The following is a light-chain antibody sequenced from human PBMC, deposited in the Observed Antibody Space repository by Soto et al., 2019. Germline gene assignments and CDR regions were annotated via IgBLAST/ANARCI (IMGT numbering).Light chain of an antibody. CDR2: EVN. V-gene: IGLV2-14*01. Sequence: QSALTQPRSVSGSPGQSVTISCTGTSSDVGTYNYVSWYQQHPGKAPKLLIYEVNNRPSGVSNRFSGSKSGNTASLTISGLQAEDEADYYCSSYTSSTTLYVFGTGTQLTVL. CDR3: SSYTSSTTLYV. CDR1: SSDVGTYNY. J-gene: IGLJ1*01.